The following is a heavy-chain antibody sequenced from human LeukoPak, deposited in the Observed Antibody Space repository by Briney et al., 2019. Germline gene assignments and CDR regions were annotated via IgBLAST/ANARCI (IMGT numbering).Heavy chain of an antibody. V-gene: IGHV1-18*01. CDR1: GYIFTSYG. CDR3: ARDLRRYYYGSGSLTRGGY. J-gene: IGHJ4*02. D-gene: IGHD3-10*01. Sequence: ASVKVSCKASGYIFTSYGISWVRQAPGQGLEWMGWISAYNGNTNYAQKFQGRVTMTTDTSTSTAYMELRSLRSDDTAVYYCARDLRRYYYGSGSLTRGGYWGQGTLVTVSS. CDR2: ISAYNGNT.